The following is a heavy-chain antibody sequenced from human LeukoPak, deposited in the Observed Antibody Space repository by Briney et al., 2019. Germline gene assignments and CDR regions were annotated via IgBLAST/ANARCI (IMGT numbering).Heavy chain of an antibody. CDR2: ISYDGSNK. J-gene: IGHJ4*02. Sequence: PGRSLRLSCAASGSTFSSYGMHWVRQAPGKGLEWVAVISYDGSNKYYADSVKGRFTISRDNSKNTLYLQMNSLRAEDTAVYYCAKGLSGSYVGGFDYWGQGTLVTVSS. CDR3: AKGLSGSYVGGFDY. CDR1: GSTFSSYG. D-gene: IGHD1-26*01. V-gene: IGHV3-30*18.